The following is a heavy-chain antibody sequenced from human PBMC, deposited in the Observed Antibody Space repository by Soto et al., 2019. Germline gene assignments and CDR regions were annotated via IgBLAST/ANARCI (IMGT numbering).Heavy chain of an antibody. CDR3: VKASVPFYGPDSFDH. J-gene: IGHJ4*02. CDR1: GFTFRSYA. D-gene: IGHD3-10*01. V-gene: IGHV3-30*07. CDR2: ISYDGTNK. Sequence: GGSLRLSCAASGFTFRSYAMDWVRQAPGKGLEWVAVISYDGTNKYYADSVKGRFTISRDNSQNTLYLQMNSLSIEDTAVYYCVKASVPFYGPDSFDHWGQGTLVTVSS.